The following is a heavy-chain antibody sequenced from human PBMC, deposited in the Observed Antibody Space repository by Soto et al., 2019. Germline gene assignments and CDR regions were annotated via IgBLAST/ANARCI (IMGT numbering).Heavy chain of an antibody. D-gene: IGHD2-2*01. Sequence: QVQLQESGPGLVKPSQTLSLTCTVSGGSISSGGYYWSWIRQHPGKGLEWIGYIYYSGSTYYNPSLKSRVTISVDTSKNQFSLKLSSVTAADTAVYYCATLRAGCISISCPLYYYYGMDVWGQGTTVTVSS. V-gene: IGHV4-31*03. J-gene: IGHJ6*02. CDR3: ATLRAGCISISCPLYYYYGMDV. CDR1: GGSISSGGYY. CDR2: IYYSGST.